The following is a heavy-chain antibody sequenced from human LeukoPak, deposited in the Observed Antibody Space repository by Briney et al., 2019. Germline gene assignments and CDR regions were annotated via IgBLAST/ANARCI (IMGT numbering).Heavy chain of an antibody. CDR1: GFTFSTYY. V-gene: IGHV3-21*04. CDR3: AKGPSGSYYGFDM. D-gene: IGHD3-10*01. J-gene: IGHJ3*02. CDR2: ITGSSSYI. Sequence: GGSLRLSCAASGFTFSTYYMNWVRQAPGKRLEWVSFITGSSSYIYYTDSVKGRFTISRDNAKNSLFLQMNSLRAEDTALYYCAKGPSGSYYGFDMWGQGTMVTVSS.